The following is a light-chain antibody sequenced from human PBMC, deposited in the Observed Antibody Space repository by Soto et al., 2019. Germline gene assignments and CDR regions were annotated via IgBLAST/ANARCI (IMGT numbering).Light chain of an antibody. Sequence: DIVMTQSPDSLAVSLGERATINCKSSQTVLYSSNNKNNLAWYQQKAGQPPKLLIYWASTRESGVPDRFSGSGSGTDFTLTISSLQAEDVAVYYCQQYYTTPWTFGQGTKVEIK. CDR3: QQYYTTPWT. CDR2: WAS. CDR1: QTVLYSSNNKNN. J-gene: IGKJ1*01. V-gene: IGKV4-1*01.